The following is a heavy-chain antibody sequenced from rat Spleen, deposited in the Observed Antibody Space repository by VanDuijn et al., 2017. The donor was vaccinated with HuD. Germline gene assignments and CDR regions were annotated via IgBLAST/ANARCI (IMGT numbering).Heavy chain of an antibody. V-gene: IGHV5S10*01. J-gene: IGHJ4*01. Sequence: EVQLVESGGGLVQPGRSLKLSCAASGFTFSDYNMAWVRQAPKKGLEWVATIIYDGTRTHYRDSVKGRFTISRDNARSTLYLQMNSLRSEDTATYYCTREDGYGGSPYYYVMDAWGQGASVTVSS. CDR2: IIYDGTRT. D-gene: IGHD1-11*01. CDR3: TREDGYGGSPYYYVMDA. CDR1: GFTFSDYN.